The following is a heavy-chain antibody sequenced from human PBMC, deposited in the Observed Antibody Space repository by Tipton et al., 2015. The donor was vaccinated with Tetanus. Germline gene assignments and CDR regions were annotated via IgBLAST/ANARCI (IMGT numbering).Heavy chain of an antibody. Sequence: SLRLSCAASGFTFSRYWMHWVRHAPGKGLVWVSRINGDGSSTSYAESVKGRFTISRDNAENTVDLQMNNLRAEDTAVYYCARNYLSFGSLYAYFDYWGQGSLVTVSS. J-gene: IGHJ4*02. V-gene: IGHV3-74*01. D-gene: IGHD2-8*01. CDR2: INGDGSST. CDR1: GFTFSRYW. CDR3: ARNYLSFGSLYAYFDY.